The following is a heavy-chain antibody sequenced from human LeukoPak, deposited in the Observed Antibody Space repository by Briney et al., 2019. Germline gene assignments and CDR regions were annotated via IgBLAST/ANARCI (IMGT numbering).Heavy chain of an antibody. Sequence: GGSLRLSCAASGFTFSNAWMSWVRQAPGKGLEWVGRIKSKTDGGTTDYAAPVKGTFTISRDDSKNTLYLQLNSLKTEDTAVYYCTRDTVGATTSHFDNWGQGTLVTVSS. D-gene: IGHD1-26*01. V-gene: IGHV3-15*01. CDR2: IKSKTDGGTT. J-gene: IGHJ4*02. CDR1: GFTFSNAW. CDR3: TRDTVGATTSHFDN.